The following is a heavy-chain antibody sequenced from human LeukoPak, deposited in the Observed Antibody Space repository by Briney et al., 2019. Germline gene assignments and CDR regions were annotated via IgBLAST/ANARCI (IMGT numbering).Heavy chain of an antibody. V-gene: IGHV3-23*02. J-gene: IGHJ4*02. CDR3: AKSRYCSGGSCLRFDY. Sequence: GGSLRLSCTPSGFTFSSHAMSWVRQAPGKGLEWVSGISGNGAGTYYGDSVKGRFTISRDNSKNTLYLQMNSLRAEDTAVYYCAKSRYCSGGSCLRFDYWGQGTLVTVSS. CDR2: ISGNGAGT. D-gene: IGHD2-15*01. CDR1: GFTFSSHA.